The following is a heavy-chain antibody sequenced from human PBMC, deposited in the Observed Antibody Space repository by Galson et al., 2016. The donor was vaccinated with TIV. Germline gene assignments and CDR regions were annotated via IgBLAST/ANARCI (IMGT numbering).Heavy chain of an antibody. CDR2: ITWNSGNI. Sequence: SLRLSCAASGFSFEDYAMHWVRQIPGKGLEWVEAITWNSGNIDYADSVKGRFTISRDNAKNSLFLQMNSLRGEDTAFYYCAKDVAYATSYYGDPCHGMDVWGQGTTVTVSS. CDR1: GFSFEDYA. D-gene: IGHD3-10*01. V-gene: IGHV3-9*01. J-gene: IGHJ6*02. CDR3: AKDVAYATSYYGDPCHGMDV.